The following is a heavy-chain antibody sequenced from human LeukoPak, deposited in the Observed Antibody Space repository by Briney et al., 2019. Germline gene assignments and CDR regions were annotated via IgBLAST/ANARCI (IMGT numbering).Heavy chain of an antibody. J-gene: IGHJ5*02. D-gene: IGHD3-3*01. CDR2: ISGSGGST. Sequence: GGSLRLSCAASGFTFSSYAMSWVRQAPGKGLEWVSAISGSGGSTYYADSVKGRFTISRDNSKNTLYLQMNSLRAEDTAVYYCAKGFARFLEWLPDPWGQGTLVTVSS. CDR1: GFTFSSYA. V-gene: IGHV3-23*01. CDR3: AKGFARFLEWLPDP.